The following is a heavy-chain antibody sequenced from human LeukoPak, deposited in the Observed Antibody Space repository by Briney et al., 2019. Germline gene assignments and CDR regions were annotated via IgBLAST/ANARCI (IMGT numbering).Heavy chain of an antibody. Sequence: SETLSLTCTVSGGSTIGYYWSWIRQPAGKGLEWIGRIYSSGSTNYNPSLMSRVTVSVDTSKNQLSLKLTSVTAADTAVYYCARGASGRWDFDYWGQGTLVTVSS. CDR2: IYSSGST. D-gene: IGHD3-10*01. CDR3: ARGASGRWDFDY. V-gene: IGHV4-4*07. CDR1: GGSTIGYY. J-gene: IGHJ4*02.